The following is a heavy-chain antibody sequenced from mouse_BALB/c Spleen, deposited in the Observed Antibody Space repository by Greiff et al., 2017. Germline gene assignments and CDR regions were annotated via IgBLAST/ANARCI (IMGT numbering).Heavy chain of an antibody. V-gene: IGHV7-3*02. D-gene: IGHD2-14*01. CDR3: ARDRPYRYDNYAMDY. J-gene: IGHJ4*01. CDR1: GFTFTDYY. Sequence: EVKVVESGGGLVQPGGSLRLSCATSGFTFTDYYMSWVRQPPGKALEWLGFIRNKANGYTTEYSASVKGRFTISRDNSQSILYLQMNTLRAEDSATYYCARDRPYRYDNYAMDYWGQGTSVTVSS. CDR2: IRNKANGYTT.